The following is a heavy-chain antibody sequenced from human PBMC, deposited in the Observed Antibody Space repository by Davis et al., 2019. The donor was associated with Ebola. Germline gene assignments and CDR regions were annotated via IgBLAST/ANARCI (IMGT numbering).Heavy chain of an antibody. J-gene: IGHJ4*02. CDR1: GYSFTNYW. D-gene: IGHD2-21*02. CDR2: IYPGDSDT. CDR3: ARGVVVTAIPFDY. Sequence: GESLKISCKGSGYSFTNYWIGWVRQMPGKGLEWMGIIYPGDSDTRYSPSFQGQVTISADKSISTAYLQWSSLKASDTAMYYCARGVVVTAIPFDYWGQGTLVTVSS. V-gene: IGHV5-51*01.